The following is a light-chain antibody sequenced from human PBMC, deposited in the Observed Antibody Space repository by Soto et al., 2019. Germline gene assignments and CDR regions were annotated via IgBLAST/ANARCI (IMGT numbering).Light chain of an antibody. V-gene: IGKV1-5*01. CDR1: QSISSW. CDR3: QQYNSYWT. Sequence: DIQMTKSPSTLSASVGDRVTITCRASQSISSWLAWYQQKPGKAAKLLIYDASSLESGVPSRFSGSGSGTEFTLTISSLQPDDFATYYCQQYNSYWTFGQGTKVDIK. J-gene: IGKJ1*01. CDR2: DAS.